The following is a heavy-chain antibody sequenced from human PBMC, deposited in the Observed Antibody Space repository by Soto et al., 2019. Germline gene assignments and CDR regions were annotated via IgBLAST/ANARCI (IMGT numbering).Heavy chain of an antibody. CDR3: AKDRYEGSSSEYYYYYYMDV. CDR2: ISGSGGST. CDR1: GFTFSSYA. V-gene: IGHV3-23*01. Sequence: EVQLLESGGGLVQPGGSLRLSCAASGFTFSSYAMSWVRQAPGKGLEWVSAISGSGGSTYYADSVKGRFTISRDNSKNTLYLQMNSLRAEDTAVYYCAKDRYEGSSSEYYYYYYMDVWGKGTTVTVSS. D-gene: IGHD6-6*01. J-gene: IGHJ6*03.